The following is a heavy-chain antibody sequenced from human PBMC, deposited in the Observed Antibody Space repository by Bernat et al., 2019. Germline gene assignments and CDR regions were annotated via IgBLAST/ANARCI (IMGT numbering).Heavy chain of an antibody. V-gene: IGHV3-48*01. J-gene: IGHJ4*02. D-gene: IGHD6-13*01. Sequence: EVQLVESGGGLVQPGGSLRLSCAASGFTFSSYSMNWVRQAPGKGLEWVSYISSSSTIYYADSVKGRFTISRDNAKNSLYLQMNSLRAEDTAVYYCARGAPYGSSWLYYFDYWGQGTLVTVSS. CDR1: GFTFSSYS. CDR3: ARGAPYGSSWLYYFDY. CDR2: ISSSSTI.